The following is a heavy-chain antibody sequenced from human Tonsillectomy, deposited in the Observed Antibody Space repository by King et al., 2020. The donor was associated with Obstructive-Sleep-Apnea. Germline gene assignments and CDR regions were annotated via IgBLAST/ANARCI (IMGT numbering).Heavy chain of an antibody. D-gene: IGHD2-21*02. J-gene: IGHJ3*02. CDR3: ARNCGGDCYSRAFDI. Sequence: VQLQESGPGLVKPSETLSLTCTVSCGSISSYYWSWIRQPPGKGLEWIGYIYYSGSTNYNPSLKSRVTISVDTSKNQFSLKLSSVTAADTAVYYCARNCGGDCYSRAFDIWGQGTMVTVSS. CDR2: IYYSGST. V-gene: IGHV4-59*01. CDR1: CGSISSYY.